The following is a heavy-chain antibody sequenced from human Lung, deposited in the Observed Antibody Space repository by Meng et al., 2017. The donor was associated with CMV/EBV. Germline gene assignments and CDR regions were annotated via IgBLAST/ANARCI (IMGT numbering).Heavy chain of an antibody. Sequence: SGPXLVXPTQTLTLTCTFSGFSLTTSGVGVGWVRQPPGKALEWLALIYWSDDKRYSPSLRNRLTMTKDTSKNQVVLTMANVDPVDTATYYCARSMIVTSRPGTIGRQIDYWGQGTXVTVSS. J-gene: IGHJ4*02. V-gene: IGHV2-5*01. CDR1: GFSLTTSGVG. D-gene: IGHD3-22*01. CDR2: IYWSDDK. CDR3: ARSMIVTSRPGTIGRQIDY.